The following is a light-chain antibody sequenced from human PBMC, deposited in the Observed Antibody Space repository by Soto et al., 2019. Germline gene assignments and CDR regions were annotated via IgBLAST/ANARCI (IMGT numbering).Light chain of an antibody. CDR2: GAS. CDR1: QSVSSN. CDR3: QQYNNWPPGRA. Sequence: EIVMTQSPATLSVSPGERATLSCRASQSVSSNLAWYQQKPGQAPRLLIYGASTRATGIPARFSGSGSGTEFPLTISSLQSEDFAMYHCQQYNNWPPGRAFGQGTKVEIK. V-gene: IGKV3-15*01. J-gene: IGKJ1*01.